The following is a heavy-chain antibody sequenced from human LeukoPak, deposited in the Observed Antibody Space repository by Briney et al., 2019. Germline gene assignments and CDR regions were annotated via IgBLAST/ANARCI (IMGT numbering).Heavy chain of an antibody. CDR3: ARDRPYYDKGDMDV. Sequence: GGSLRLSCAASGFSVSGHYMSWVRQAPGKGLQWVSVLFTDGTTYYADSVRGRFAISRDSYRNTLYLHMTGLRADDTALYFCARDRPYYDKGDMDVWGQGTMVTVSS. J-gene: IGHJ6*02. D-gene: IGHD3-16*01. CDR1: GFSVSGHY. CDR2: LFTDGTT. V-gene: IGHV3-53*01.